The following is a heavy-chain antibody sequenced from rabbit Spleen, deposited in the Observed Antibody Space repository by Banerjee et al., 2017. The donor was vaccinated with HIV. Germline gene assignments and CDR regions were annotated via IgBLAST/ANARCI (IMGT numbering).Heavy chain of an antibody. J-gene: IGHJ4*01. CDR1: GFSFSSSYW. Sequence: QSLEESGGDLVKPGASLTLTCTASGFSFSSSYWIYWVRQAPGKVLVWIACINIGTGKTVYASCANGRFIMSRTSSTTVTMQMTSLTAADTATYFCARDSAGREDFNLWGPGTLVTVS. CDR3: ARDSAGREDFNL. V-gene: IGHV1S40*01. CDR2: INIGTGKT. D-gene: IGHD4-2*01.